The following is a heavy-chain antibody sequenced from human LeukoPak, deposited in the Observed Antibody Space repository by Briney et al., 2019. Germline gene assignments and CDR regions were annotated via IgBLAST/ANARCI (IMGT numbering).Heavy chain of an antibody. CDR1: GGSISSGSYY. V-gene: IGHV4-61*02. J-gene: IGHJ6*03. CDR2: IYTSGST. D-gene: IGHD3-3*01. Sequence: PSETLSLTCTVSGGSISSGSYYWSWIRQPAGKGLEWIGRIYTSGSTNYNPSLKSRVTISVDTSENQFSLKLSSVTAADTAVYYCAREGLRDFGVVITYYYYYYMDVWGKGTTVTVSS. CDR3: AREGLRDFGVVITYYYYYYMDV.